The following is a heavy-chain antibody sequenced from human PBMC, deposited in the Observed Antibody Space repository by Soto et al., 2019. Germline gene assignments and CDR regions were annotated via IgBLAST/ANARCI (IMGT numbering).Heavy chain of an antibody. Sequence: SETLSLTCAVSREYFSTYFWHWIRQSPGKGLEWIGEINHTGRSNYNPSLRSRVTMSIDMSRNQFSLKLTSVTAADTAVYYCARGGSSDWQAAFDIWGQGTMVTVSS. CDR2: INHTGRS. CDR1: REYFSTYF. CDR3: ARGGSSDWQAAFDI. J-gene: IGHJ3*02. V-gene: IGHV4-34*01. D-gene: IGHD6-19*01.